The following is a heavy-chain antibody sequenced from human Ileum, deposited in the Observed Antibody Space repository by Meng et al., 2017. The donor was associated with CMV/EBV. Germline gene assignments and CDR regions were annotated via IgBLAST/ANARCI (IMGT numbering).Heavy chain of an antibody. CDR2: IFPLNSDT. CDR1: GYSFTNHW. CDR3: ASGHQGYSSSSGGDY. J-gene: IGHJ4*02. D-gene: IGHD6-6*01. V-gene: IGHV5-51*01. Sequence: GESLKISCKASGYSFTNHWIAWVRQMPGKGLEWMGLIFPLNSDTTYSPSFEGQVTISADKSISTAYLHWSSLKASDTAMYYCASGHQGYSSSSGGDYWGQGTLVTVSS.